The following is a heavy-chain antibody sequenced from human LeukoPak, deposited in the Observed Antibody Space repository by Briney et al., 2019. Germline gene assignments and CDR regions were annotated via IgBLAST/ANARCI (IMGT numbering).Heavy chain of an antibody. CDR1: GYTFTGYY. D-gene: IGHD1-26*01. V-gene: IGHV1-2*02. CDR3: ARTDSGSYYGGPNLDY. J-gene: IGHJ4*02. CDR2: INPNSSGT. Sequence: ASVKVSCKASGYTFTGYYMHWVRQAPGQGLEWMGWINPNSSGTNYAQKFEGRVNMTRDTSISTAYMELSRLRSDDTAVYYCARTDSGSYYGGPNLDYWGQGTLVTVSS.